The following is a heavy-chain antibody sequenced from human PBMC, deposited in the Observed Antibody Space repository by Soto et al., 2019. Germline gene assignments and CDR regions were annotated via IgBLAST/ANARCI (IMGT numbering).Heavy chain of an antibody. Sequence: LGESLKISCKGSGYSFTSYWISWVRQMPGKGLEWMGRIDPSDSYTNYSPSFQGHVTISADKSISTAYLQWSSLKASDTAMYYCASLTIAARRDYYYYGMDVWGQGTTVTVSS. CDR2: IDPSDSYT. CDR1: GYSFTSYW. CDR3: ASLTIAARRDYYYYGMDV. V-gene: IGHV5-10-1*01. D-gene: IGHD6-6*01. J-gene: IGHJ6*02.